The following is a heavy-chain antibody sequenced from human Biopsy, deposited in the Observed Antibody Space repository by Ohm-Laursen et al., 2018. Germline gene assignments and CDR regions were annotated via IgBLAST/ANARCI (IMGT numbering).Heavy chain of an antibody. CDR3: AKIHCSGGSCYPNAFDM. V-gene: IGHV3-9*01. CDR2: INWNSDNL. D-gene: IGHD2-15*01. J-gene: IGHJ3*02. Sequence: SSLRLSCAASGFIFGDYAMHWVRQAPGKGLEWVSGINWNSDNLGYVGSVKGRFTISRDNAKNFLYLQMNNLRPEDTALYYCAKIHCSGGSCYPNAFDMWGHGTRVTVS. CDR1: GFIFGDYA.